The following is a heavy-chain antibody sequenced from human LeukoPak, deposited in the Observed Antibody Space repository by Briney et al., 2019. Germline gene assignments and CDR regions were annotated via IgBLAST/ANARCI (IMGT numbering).Heavy chain of an antibody. V-gene: IGHV3-7*03. CDR3: ARDDFVGSGAGCFEY. J-gene: IGHJ4*02. D-gene: IGHD6-19*01. CDR2: INHVGSHK. Sequence: PGGSLRLSCAASGFTFSDYWMSWVRQAPGKGLEWVATINHVGSHKYYVDSVEGRFTISRDNAKNSLYLQMNSLRAEDTAVYYCARDDFVGSGAGCFEYWGQGTLVTVSS. CDR1: GFTFSDYW.